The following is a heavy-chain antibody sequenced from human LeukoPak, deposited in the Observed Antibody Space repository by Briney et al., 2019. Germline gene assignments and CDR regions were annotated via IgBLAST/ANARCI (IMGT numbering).Heavy chain of an antibody. J-gene: IGHJ4*02. CDR3: AIRGIGTDDY. D-gene: IGHD3-10*01. Sequence: PGGSLRLSCAASGFTFSSYAMSWVRQAPGKGLEWVSAISGTGVSTFHADSVKGRFTISRDNSKNTLYLQMNSLRAEDTAIYYCAIRGIGTDDYWGQGTLVTVSS. CDR2: ISGTGVST. V-gene: IGHV3-23*01. CDR1: GFTFSSYA.